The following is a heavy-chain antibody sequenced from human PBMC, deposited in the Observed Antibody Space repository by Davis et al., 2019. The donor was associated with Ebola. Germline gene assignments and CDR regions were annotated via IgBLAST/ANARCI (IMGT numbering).Heavy chain of an antibody. CDR2: ISAYNGNT. V-gene: IGHV1-18*01. CDR1: GYTFTSYG. D-gene: IGHD4-17*01. CDR3: ARWGGEDYGDYDHDYYYYYGMDV. J-gene: IGHJ6*02. Sequence: ASVQVSCKASGYTFTSYGISWVRQAPGQGLEWMGWISAYNGNTNYAQKLQGRVTMTTDTSTNTDYMELRSLRSDDPAVYYCARWGGEDYGDYDHDYYYYYGMDVWGQGTTVTVSS.